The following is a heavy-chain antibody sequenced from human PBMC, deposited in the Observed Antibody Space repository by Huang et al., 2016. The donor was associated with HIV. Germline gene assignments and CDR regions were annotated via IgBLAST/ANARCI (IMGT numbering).Heavy chain of an antibody. V-gene: IGHV5-51*01. Sequence: EVQLVQSGAVVKKPGESLKISCKGSGYTFNGYWIGWGRQMAGKGLEWMGIIYPGDSDTTYSPSFQGQVTISADKSISTAYLQWSGLKASDTAMYYCARQGVGDFVVEPTGLGAFDIWGQGTMVTVSS. CDR3: ARQGVGDFVVEPTGLGAFDI. J-gene: IGHJ3*02. D-gene: IGHD2-2*01. CDR2: IYPGDSDT. CDR1: GYTFNGYW.